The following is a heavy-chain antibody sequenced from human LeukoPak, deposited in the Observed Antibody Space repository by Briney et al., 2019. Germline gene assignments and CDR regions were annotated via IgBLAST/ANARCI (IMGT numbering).Heavy chain of an antibody. CDR1: GGSFSGYS. J-gene: IGHJ4*02. Sequence: AETLSLTCAVYGGSFSGYSWTWIRQSPGKGLEWIGQINDSGSTKYNPSLKSRVTISVDTSKNQFSLKLSSVTAADTAVYYCARGAPGYWGQGTLVTVSS. V-gene: IGHV4-34*01. CDR2: INDSGST. CDR3: ARGAPGY.